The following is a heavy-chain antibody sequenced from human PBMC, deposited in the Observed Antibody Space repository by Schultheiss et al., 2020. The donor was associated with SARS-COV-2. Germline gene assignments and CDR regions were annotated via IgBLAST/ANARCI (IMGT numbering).Heavy chain of an antibody. CDR3: ARGVVVPAAIPDYYYYGMDV. J-gene: IGHJ6*02. Sequence: GESLKISCAASGFTFSSYGMHWVRQAPGKGLEWVAVISYDGSNKYYADSVKGRFTISRNNSKNMLCLQMNSLGPEDTALYYWARGVVVPAAIPDYYYYGMDVWGQGTMVTVSS. CDR1: GFTFSSYG. V-gene: IGHV3-30*03. CDR2: ISYDGSNK. D-gene: IGHD2-2*02.